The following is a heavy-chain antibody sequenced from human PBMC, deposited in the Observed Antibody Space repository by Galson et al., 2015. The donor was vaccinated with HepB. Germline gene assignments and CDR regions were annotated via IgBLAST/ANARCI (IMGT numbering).Heavy chain of an antibody. CDR2: IRSKANSYAT. V-gene: IGHV3-73*01. Sequence: SLRLSCAASGFTFSGSAMHWVRQASGKGLEWVGRIRSKANSYATAYAASVKGRFTISRDDSKNTAYLQMNSLKTEDTAVYYCTRQDSGSLTGYWGQGTLVTVSS. J-gene: IGHJ4*02. CDR1: GFTFSGSA. CDR3: TRQDSGSLTGY. D-gene: IGHD1-26*01.